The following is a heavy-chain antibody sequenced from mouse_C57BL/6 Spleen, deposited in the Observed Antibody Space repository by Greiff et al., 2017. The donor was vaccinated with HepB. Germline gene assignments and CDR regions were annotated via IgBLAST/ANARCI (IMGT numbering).Heavy chain of an antibody. V-gene: IGHV1-26*01. CDR3: ARLRTMVTTYLYWYFDV. CDR2: INPNNGGT. Sequence: EVQLQHSGPELVKPGASVKISCKASGYTFTDYYMNWVKQSHGKSLEWIGDINPNNGGTSYNQKFKGKATLTVDKSSSTAYMELRSLTSEDSAVYYCARLRTMVTTYLYWYFDVWGTGTTVTVSS. D-gene: IGHD2-1*01. J-gene: IGHJ1*03. CDR1: GYTFTDYY.